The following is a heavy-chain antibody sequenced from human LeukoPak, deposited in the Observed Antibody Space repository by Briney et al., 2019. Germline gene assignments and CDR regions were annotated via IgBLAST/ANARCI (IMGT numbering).Heavy chain of an antibody. CDR1: EITFSSYA. CDR2: ISGSGGST. CDR3: AKSFGMVYAIDFDY. V-gene: IGHV3-23*01. Sequence: GGSLRLSCAASEITFSSYAMSWVRQAPGKGLEWVSAISGSGGSTYYADSVKGRFTISRDNSKNTLYLQMNSLRAEDTAVYYCAKSFGMVYAIDFDYWGQGTLVTVSS. J-gene: IGHJ4*02. D-gene: IGHD2-8*01.